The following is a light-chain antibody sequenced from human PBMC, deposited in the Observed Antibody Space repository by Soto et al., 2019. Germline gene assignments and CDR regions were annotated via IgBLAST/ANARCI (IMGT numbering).Light chain of an antibody. CDR1: QGIRND. J-gene: IGKJ4*01. Sequence: AIQITQSPSSLSASVGDRVTITCRASQGIRNDLGWYQQKPGKAPKLLIYAASSLQSGVPSRFSGSGSGTDFTPTISSLQPEDFATYYCLQDYNYPLTFGGGTKVDIK. CDR2: AAS. CDR3: LQDYNYPLT. V-gene: IGKV1-6*01.